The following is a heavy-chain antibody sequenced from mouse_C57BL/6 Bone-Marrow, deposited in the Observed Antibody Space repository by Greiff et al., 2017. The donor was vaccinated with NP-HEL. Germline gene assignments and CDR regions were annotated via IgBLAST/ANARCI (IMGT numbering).Heavy chain of an antibody. CDR3: ARSRDYDGGFDY. V-gene: IGHV1-82*01. CDR2: IYPGDGDT. J-gene: IGHJ2*01. CDR1: GYAFSSSW. D-gene: IGHD2-4*01. Sequence: VQLQESGPELVKPGASVKISCKASGYAFSSSWMNWVKQRPGKGLEWIGRIYPGDGDTNYNGKFKGKATLTADKSSSTAYMQLSSLTSEDSAVYFCARSRDYDGGFDYWGQGTTLTVSS.